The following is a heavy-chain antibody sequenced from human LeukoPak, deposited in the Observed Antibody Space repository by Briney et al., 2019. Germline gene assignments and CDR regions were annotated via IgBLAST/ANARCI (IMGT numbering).Heavy chain of an antibody. CDR3: ARIKRFGELFYFDY. J-gene: IGHJ4*02. CDR2: ISSSGSTI. CDR1: GFTFSDYY. V-gene: IGHV3-11*01. D-gene: IGHD3-10*01. Sequence: GGSLRLSCAASGFTFSDYYMSWIRQAPGKGLEWVSYISSSGSTIYYADSVKGRFTISRDNAKNSLYLQMNSLRAEDTAVYYCARIKRFGELFYFDYWGQGTLVTVSS.